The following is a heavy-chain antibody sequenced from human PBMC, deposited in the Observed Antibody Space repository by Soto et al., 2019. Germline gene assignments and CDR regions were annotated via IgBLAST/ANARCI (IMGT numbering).Heavy chain of an antibody. D-gene: IGHD6-13*01. J-gene: IGHJ4*02. CDR3: AKADKAAAGTFDY. CDR1: GFTFSSYA. V-gene: IGHV3-23*01. Sequence: GGSLRLSCAASGFTFSSYAMSWVRKNPGKGLEWVSAISGSGGSTYYADSVKGRFTISGDNSKNTLYLQMNSLRAEDTAVYYCAKADKAAAGTFDYWGQGTLVTVSS. CDR2: ISGSGGST.